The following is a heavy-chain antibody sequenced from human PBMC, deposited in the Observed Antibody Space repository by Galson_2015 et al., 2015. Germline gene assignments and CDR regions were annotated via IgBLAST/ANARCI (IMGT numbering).Heavy chain of an antibody. D-gene: IGHD3-22*01. V-gene: IGHV1-18*01. CDR1: GYAFTSYG. CDR2: ISAYNGNT. Sequence: SVKVSCKASGYAFTSYGISWVRQAPGQGLEWMGWISAYNGNTNYAQKLQGRVTMTTDTSTSTAYMELRSLRSDDTAVYYCARGFGFAYDSPDAFDIWGQGTMVTVSS. CDR3: ARGFGFAYDSPDAFDI. J-gene: IGHJ3*02.